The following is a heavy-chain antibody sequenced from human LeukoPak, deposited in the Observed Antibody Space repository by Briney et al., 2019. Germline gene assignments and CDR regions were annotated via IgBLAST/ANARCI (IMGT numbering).Heavy chain of an antibody. V-gene: IGHV4-38-2*02. CDR1: GYSISSGYY. CDR3: ARLGIAAAGVAFDI. D-gene: IGHD6-13*01. CDR2: IYHSGST. J-gene: IGHJ3*02. Sequence: PSETLSLTCTVSGYSISSGYYWGWIRQPPGKGLEWIGSIYHSGSTYYNPSLKSRVTISVDTSKNQFSLKLSSVTAADTAVYYCARLGIAAAGVAFDIWGQGTMVTVSS.